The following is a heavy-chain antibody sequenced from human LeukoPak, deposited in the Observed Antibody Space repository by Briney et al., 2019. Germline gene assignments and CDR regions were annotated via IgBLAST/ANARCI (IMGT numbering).Heavy chain of an antibody. CDR1: GYTFTSYG. CDR3: ARTSGVSVAGSPYYFDF. J-gene: IGHJ4*02. D-gene: IGHD6-13*01. Sequence: ASVKVSCKASGYTFTSYGISWVRQAPGQGLEWMGWISAYSGNTDYAQKLQGRVTMATDRSTTTAYMELRSLGFDDTAVYYCARTSGVSVAGSPYYFDFWGQGTLITVSS. CDR2: ISAYSGNT. V-gene: IGHV1-18*01.